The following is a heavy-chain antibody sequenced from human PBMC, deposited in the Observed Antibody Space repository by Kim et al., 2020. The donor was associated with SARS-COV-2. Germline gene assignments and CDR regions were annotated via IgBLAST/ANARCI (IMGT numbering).Heavy chain of an antibody. J-gene: IGHJ4*02. Sequence: DSVKGRFTISRDNSKNTLYLQMNSLRAEDTAVYYCAKAGYYGSGPYYFDYWGQGTLVTVSS. D-gene: IGHD3-10*01. V-gene: IGHV3-23*01. CDR3: AKAGYYGSGPYYFDY.